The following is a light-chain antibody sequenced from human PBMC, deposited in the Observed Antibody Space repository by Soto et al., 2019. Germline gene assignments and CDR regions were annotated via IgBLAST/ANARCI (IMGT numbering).Light chain of an antibody. J-gene: IGKJ4*01. Sequence: IVLTQSPGTLSLSPGERAVLFCRASQSVTSSSLAWYQHKPGQAPRLLIYAASTRATGIPDSFSGSGSGTEFTLTITRLEPEDFAVYYCHQCGRSLSFGGGTKVEI. CDR3: HQCGRSLS. CDR2: AAS. V-gene: IGKV3-20*01. CDR1: QSVTSSS.